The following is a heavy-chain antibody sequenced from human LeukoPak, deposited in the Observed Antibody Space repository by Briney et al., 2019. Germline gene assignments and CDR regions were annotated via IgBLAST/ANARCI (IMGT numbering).Heavy chain of an antibody. V-gene: IGHV3-48*01. CDR1: GFTFTTYS. CDR2: ITTTSSII. Sequence: PGGSLRLSCAASGFTFTTYSMNWVRQAPGKGLEWVSYITTTSSIIYYADSVKGRFTISRDNAKNSLYLQMNSLRAEDTAVYYCTRDYSSSSGRAFDIWGQGTMVTVSS. D-gene: IGHD6-6*01. CDR3: TRDYSSSSGRAFDI. J-gene: IGHJ3*02.